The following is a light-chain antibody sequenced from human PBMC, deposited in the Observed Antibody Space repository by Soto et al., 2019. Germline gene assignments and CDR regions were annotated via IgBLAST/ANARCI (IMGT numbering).Light chain of an antibody. CDR1: QSLVYSDGNIN. V-gene: IGKV3-15*01. CDR3: QQYNDWPPLT. Sequence: VMTQYPLSLPVTLGQPASISLRSSQSLVYSDGNINLAWYQQKPGQAPRLLIYGTSTRATGVPARFSGSGSGTEFTLTISNLQSEDFAVYYCQQYNDWPPLTFGGGTKVDIK. CDR2: GTS. J-gene: IGKJ4*01.